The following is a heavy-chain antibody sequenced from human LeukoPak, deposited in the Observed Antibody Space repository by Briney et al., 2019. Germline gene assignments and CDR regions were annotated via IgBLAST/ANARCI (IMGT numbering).Heavy chain of an antibody. CDR3: ARQGSSSWSHFDS. D-gene: IGHD6-13*01. J-gene: IGHJ4*02. CDR1: DDSIRDYY. Sequence: PSETLSLTCTVSDDSIRDYYRGWIRQPPGKGLGWIGYIYYSGSTNYNPSLKSRVTISVDTSKNHFSLKLSSVTAADTAVYYCARQGSSSWSHFDSWGQGTLVTVSS. V-gene: IGHV4-59*08. CDR2: IYYSGST.